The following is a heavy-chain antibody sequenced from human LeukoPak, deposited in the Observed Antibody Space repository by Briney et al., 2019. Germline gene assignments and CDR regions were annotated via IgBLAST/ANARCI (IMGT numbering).Heavy chain of an antibody. CDR1: GFTFSNYW. CDR3: VRGGGVSGYDLLDY. V-gene: IGHV3-7*01. CDR2: INQDGSKE. D-gene: IGHD5-12*01. Sequence: GGSLRLSCAASGFTFSNYWMTWVRQAPGKGLEWVAHINQDGSKEYYMDSVKARFTISRDNAKNSLSLQMNSLRAEDTAVYYCVRGGGVSGYDLLDYWGQGTLVTVSS. J-gene: IGHJ4*02.